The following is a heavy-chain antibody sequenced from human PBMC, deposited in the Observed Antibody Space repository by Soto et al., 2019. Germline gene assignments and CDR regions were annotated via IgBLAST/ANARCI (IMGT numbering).Heavy chain of an antibody. CDR2: IYYSGNT. J-gene: IGHJ5*02. V-gene: IGHV4-59*11. CDR1: VGSINGHY. Sequence: SETLSLTCTVSVGSINGHYWSWIRQSPGQGLEWIGNIYYSGNTNYNPSLKSRVAISVDTSKNEFSLKLGSVTAADTAVYYCARGLTAFDPWGQGTLVTVSS. CDR3: ARGLTAFDP. D-gene: IGHD1-20*01.